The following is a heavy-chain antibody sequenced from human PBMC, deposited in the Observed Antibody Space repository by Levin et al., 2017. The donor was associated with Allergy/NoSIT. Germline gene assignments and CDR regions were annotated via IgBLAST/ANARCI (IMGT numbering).Heavy chain of an antibody. Sequence: GESMKSSCKASGYTFTSYDINWVRQATGQGLEWMGWMNPNSSNTGYAQKFQGRVTMTRNTSINTAYMELSSLRSEDTAVYYCARGRGRDYWGQGTLVTVSS. CDR3: ARGRGRDY. D-gene: IGHD2-15*01. CDR2: MNPNSSNT. CDR1: GYTFTSYD. V-gene: IGHV1-8*01. J-gene: IGHJ4*02.